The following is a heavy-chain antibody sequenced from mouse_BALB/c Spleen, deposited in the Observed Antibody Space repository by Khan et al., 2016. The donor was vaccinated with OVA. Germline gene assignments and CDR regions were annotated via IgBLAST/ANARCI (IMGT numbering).Heavy chain of an antibody. CDR2: INTYTGEP. J-gene: IGHJ4*01. CDR1: GYTFTNFG. V-gene: IGHV9-3-1*01. CDR3: ARPPYFSYVMVY. Sequence: QVQLQQSGPELKKPGETVKISCKASGYTFTNFGINWVRQAPGKGLKWMGWINTYTGEPTYADDFKGRFAFSLEASASTAYLQIINLKNEDTATYFCARPPYFSYVMVYWGQGTSVTVSS. D-gene: IGHD2-10*01.